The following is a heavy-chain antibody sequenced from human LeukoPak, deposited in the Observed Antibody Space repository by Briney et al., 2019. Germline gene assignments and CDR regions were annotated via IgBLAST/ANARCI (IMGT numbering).Heavy chain of an antibody. V-gene: IGHV3-21*01. Sequence: AGGSLRLSCAASGFTFSSYSMNWVRQAPGKGLEWVSSISSSSSYIYYSDSVKGRFTISRDNAKNSLYLQMNSLRAEDTAVYYCARGGGNYQGVDNWFDPWGQGTLVTVSS. D-gene: IGHD3-3*01. CDR3: ARGGGNYQGVDNWFDP. J-gene: IGHJ5*02. CDR2: ISSSSSYI. CDR1: GFTFSSYS.